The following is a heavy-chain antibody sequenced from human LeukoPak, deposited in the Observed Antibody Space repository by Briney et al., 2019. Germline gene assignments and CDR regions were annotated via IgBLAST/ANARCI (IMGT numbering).Heavy chain of an antibody. CDR3: ARFLAAAGVTY. V-gene: IGHV4-39*07. D-gene: IGHD6-13*01. Sequence: SETLSLTCTVSGGSISSSSYYWGWIRQPPGKGLEWIGSIYYSGSTYYNPSLKSRVTISVDTSKNQFSLKLSSVTAADTAVYYCARFLAAAGVTYWGQGTLVTVSS. J-gene: IGHJ4*02. CDR2: IYYSGST. CDR1: GGSISSSSYY.